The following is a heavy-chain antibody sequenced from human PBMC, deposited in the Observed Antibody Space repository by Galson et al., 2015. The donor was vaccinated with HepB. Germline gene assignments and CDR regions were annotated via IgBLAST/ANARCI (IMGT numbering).Heavy chain of an antibody. J-gene: IGHJ2*01. CDR3: ARPRGRGGANWYFDL. CDR1: GDSISSSSYY. CDR2: VYHSGST. V-gene: IGHV4-39*01. Sequence: LSLTCTVSGDSISSSSYYWGWIRQPPGKGLEWIGSVYHSGSTYYNPSLKSRVTISVDTSKNQFSLKLSSVTAADTAVYYCARPRGRGGANWYFDLWGRGTLVTVSS. D-gene: IGHD3-16*01.